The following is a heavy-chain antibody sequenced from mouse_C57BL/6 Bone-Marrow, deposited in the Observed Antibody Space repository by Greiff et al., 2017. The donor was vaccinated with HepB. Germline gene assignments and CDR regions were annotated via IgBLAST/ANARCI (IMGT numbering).Heavy chain of an antibody. CDR2: ISYSGST. CDR1: GYSITSDY. J-gene: IGHJ1*03. Sequence: EVNVVESGPGLAKPSQSLSLTCSVTGYSITSDYLNWIRKFPGKKLEYMGYISYSGSTYYNPSLKSRISITRDTSKNQYYLQLNSVTTEDTATYYCARSLSYSNRAPDVWGTGTTVTVSS. V-gene: IGHV3-8*01. CDR3: ARSLSYSNRAPDV. D-gene: IGHD2-5*01.